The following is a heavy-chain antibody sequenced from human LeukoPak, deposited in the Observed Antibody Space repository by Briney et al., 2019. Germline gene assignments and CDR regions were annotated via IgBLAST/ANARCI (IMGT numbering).Heavy chain of an antibody. Sequence: SETLSLTCAVYGGSLGGYSWSWIRQPPGKGLEWIGEINHSGSTNYNPSLKSRVTISVDTSKNQLSLKLSSVTAADTAMYYCATQREYGAHSYFDLWGRGTLVTVSS. J-gene: IGHJ2*01. D-gene: IGHD4-17*01. V-gene: IGHV4-34*01. CDR1: GGSLGGYS. CDR3: ATQREYGAHSYFDL. CDR2: INHSGST.